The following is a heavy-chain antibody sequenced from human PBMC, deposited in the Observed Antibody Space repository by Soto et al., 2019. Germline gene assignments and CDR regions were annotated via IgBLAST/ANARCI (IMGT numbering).Heavy chain of an antibody. Sequence: PGGSLRLSCAASGFTFSSYAISWVRPAPGKGLEWVSAISGSGGSTYYADSVKGLFTISSDNSKNTLYLQMNILRAEDTAVYYCAKEGLEWLLFYDYYYYMDVWGKGTTVTVSS. CDR3: AKEGLEWLLFYDYYYYMDV. V-gene: IGHV3-23*01. J-gene: IGHJ6*03. CDR2: ISGSGGST. D-gene: IGHD3-3*01. CDR1: GFTFSSYA.